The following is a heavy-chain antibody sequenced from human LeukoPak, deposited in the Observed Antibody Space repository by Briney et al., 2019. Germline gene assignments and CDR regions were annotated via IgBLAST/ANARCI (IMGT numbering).Heavy chain of an antibody. Sequence: PSETLSLTCTVSGGSISSSSYYWGWICQPPGKGLEWVGSIYYSGSTYYNPSLKSRVTISVDTSKNQFSLKLSSVTAADTAVYYCARDLTVASWFDPWGQGTLVTVSS. J-gene: IGHJ5*02. CDR3: ARDLTVASWFDP. CDR2: IYYSGST. CDR1: GGSISSSSYY. V-gene: IGHV4-39*07. D-gene: IGHD4-23*01.